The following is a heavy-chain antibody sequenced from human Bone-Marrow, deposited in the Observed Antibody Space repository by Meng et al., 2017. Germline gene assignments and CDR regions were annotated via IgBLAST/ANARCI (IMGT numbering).Heavy chain of an antibody. CDR1: GFTFRSYV. Sequence: QVQLVQAGAEVEKAGASVKGSWAASGFTFRSYVKHWVRKAPGKGLEWVAVISYDGSNKYDADSVKGRFTISRDNSKNTLYLQMNSLRAEDTAVYYCARAYGSGWYGYWGQGTLVTVSS. V-gene: IGHV3-30*01. J-gene: IGHJ4*02. D-gene: IGHD6-19*01. CDR2: ISYDGSNK. CDR3: ARAYGSGWYGY.